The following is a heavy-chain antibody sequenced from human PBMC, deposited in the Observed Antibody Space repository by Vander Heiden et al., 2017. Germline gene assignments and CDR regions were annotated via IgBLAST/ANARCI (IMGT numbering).Heavy chain of an antibody. CDR3: ARDSGYSYGIYYYYGMDV. Sequence: QVQLVESGGGVVQPGRSLRLPCAASGLTFSSYAMHWVRQAPGKGLEWVAVISYDGSNKYYADSVKGRFTISRDNSKNTLYLQMNSLRAEDTAVYYCARDSGYSYGIYYYYGMDVWGQGTTVTVSS. D-gene: IGHD5-18*01. V-gene: IGHV3-30-3*01. CDR1: GLTFSSYA. J-gene: IGHJ6*02. CDR2: ISYDGSNK.